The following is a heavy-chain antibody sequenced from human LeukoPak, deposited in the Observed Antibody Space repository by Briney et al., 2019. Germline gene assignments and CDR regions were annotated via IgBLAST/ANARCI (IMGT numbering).Heavy chain of an antibody. D-gene: IGHD3-10*01. Sequence: GGSLRLSCVASGFTFSRHGMNWVRQAPDKGLEWVALISSDGSNRIYADSVKGRFSISRDNSKNTLYLQVNSLRIEDTAVYYCAEDFRVAEELWFGELWNAFDIWGQGIRVAVSS. CDR1: GFTFSRHG. CDR2: ISSDGSNR. J-gene: IGHJ3*02. V-gene: IGHV3-30*18. CDR3: AEDFRVAEELWFGELWNAFDI.